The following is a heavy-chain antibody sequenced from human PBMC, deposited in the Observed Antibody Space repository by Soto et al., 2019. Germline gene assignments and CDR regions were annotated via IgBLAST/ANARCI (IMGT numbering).Heavy chain of an antibody. V-gene: IGHV3-30*18. Sequence: SLRLSCAASGFSISDYGMEWVRQAPGKGLEWVALISYDGNNTYYADSVKGRFTISRDNSKVTLFLQMTGLRAEDTAVYYCAKGAGDRLSLGMDVWGQGTTVTVSS. J-gene: IGHJ6*02. CDR3: AKGAGDRLSLGMDV. D-gene: IGHD1-26*01. CDR2: ISYDGNNT. CDR1: GFSISDYG.